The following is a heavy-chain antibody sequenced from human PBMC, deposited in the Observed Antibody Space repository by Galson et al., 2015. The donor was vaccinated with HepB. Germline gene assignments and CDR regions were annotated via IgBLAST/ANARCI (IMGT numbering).Heavy chain of an antibody. CDR2: IYSGGST. V-gene: IGHV3-66*01. CDR3: ASRATYYYYSSGPTLGAFDI. D-gene: IGHD3-22*01. CDR1: GFTVSSNY. J-gene: IGHJ3*02. Sequence: SLRLSCAASGFTVSSNYMSWVRQAPGKGLEWVSVIYSGGSTYYADSVKGRFTISRDNSKNTLYLQMNSLRAEDTAVYYCASRATYYYYSSGPTLGAFDIWGQGTMVTVSS.